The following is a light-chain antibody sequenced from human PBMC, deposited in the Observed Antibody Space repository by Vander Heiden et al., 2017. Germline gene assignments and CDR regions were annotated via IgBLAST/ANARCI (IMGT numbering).Light chain of an antibody. CDR3: QQYHDLPPWT. Sequence: TQSPATLSVSPGQRATLSCRASQSIDRNLARYQQKPGQPPRLLIYGASDRAADVPARFRGSGSGTHFTLTVSSLQSEDFALYYCQQYHDLPPWTFGRGTKVEI. CDR2: GAS. J-gene: IGKJ1*01. V-gene: IGKV3-15*01. CDR1: QSIDRN.